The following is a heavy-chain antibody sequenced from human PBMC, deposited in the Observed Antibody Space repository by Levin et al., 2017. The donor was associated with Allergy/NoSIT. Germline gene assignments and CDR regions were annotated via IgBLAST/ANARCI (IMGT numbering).Heavy chain of an antibody. Sequence: GGSLRLSCAASGFTFSSYAMSWVRQAPGKGLEWVSAISGSGGSTYYADSVKGRFTISRDNSKNTLYLQMNSLRAEDTAVYYCAKTPTDYDYGDYVGDAFDIWGQGTMVTVSS. D-gene: IGHD4-17*01. CDR3: AKTPTDYDYGDYVGDAFDI. J-gene: IGHJ3*02. V-gene: IGHV3-23*01. CDR2: ISGSGGST. CDR1: GFTFSSYA.